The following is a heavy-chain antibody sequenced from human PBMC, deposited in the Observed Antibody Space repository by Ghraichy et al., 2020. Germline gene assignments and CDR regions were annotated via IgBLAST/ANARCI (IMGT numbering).Heavy chain of an antibody. Sequence: ASVKVSCKVSGYSLSEVAMHWVRQAPGKGLEWMATIHPEDGALVCAQKFQGRITLTEDKSTDTTYMELRSLKSEDTAFYYCSTTAFSRYGDPRGVDYWGQGTLVTVSS. CDR1: GYSLSEVA. V-gene: IGHV1-24*01. CDR3: STTAFSRYGDPRGVDY. CDR2: IHPEDGAL. J-gene: IGHJ4*02. D-gene: IGHD2-21*02.